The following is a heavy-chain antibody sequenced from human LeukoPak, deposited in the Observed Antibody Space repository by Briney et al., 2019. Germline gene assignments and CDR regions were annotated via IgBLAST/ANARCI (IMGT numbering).Heavy chain of an antibody. CDR3: ARPDQRGYSYGYSAFDI. Sequence: SETLSLTCTVSGGSISSSSYYWGWIRQPPGKGLEWIGSIYYSGSTYYNPSLKSRVTISVDTSKNQFSLKLSPVTAADTAVYYCARPDQRGYSYGYSAFDIWGQGTMVTVSS. J-gene: IGHJ3*02. D-gene: IGHD5-18*01. V-gene: IGHV4-39*01. CDR1: GGSISSSSYY. CDR2: IYYSGST.